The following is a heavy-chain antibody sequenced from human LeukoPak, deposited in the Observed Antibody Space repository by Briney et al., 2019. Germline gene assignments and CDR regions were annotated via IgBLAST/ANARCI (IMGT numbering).Heavy chain of an antibody. CDR1: GGSFSGYY. J-gene: IGHJ4*02. Sequence: SETLSLTCAVYGGSFSGYYWSWIRQPPGKGLEWIGEINHSGSTYYNPSLKSRVTISVDTSKNQFSLKLSSVTAADTAVYYCATYPYDYVWGSYRYSVAYYFDYWGQGTLVTVSS. CDR2: INHSGST. D-gene: IGHD3-16*02. CDR3: ATYPYDYVWGSYRYSVAYYFDY. V-gene: IGHV4-34*01.